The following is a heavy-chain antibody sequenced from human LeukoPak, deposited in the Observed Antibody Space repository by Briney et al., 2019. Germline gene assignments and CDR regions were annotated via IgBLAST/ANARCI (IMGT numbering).Heavy chain of an antibody. Sequence: SVKVSCKASGGTFSSYAISWVRQAPGQGLEWMGRIIPILGIANYAQKFQGRVTITADKSTSTAYMELSSLRSEDTAVYYCARDKPVAGPFDYWGQGTLVTVFS. CDR1: GGTFSSYA. D-gene: IGHD6-19*01. J-gene: IGHJ4*02. CDR2: IIPILGIA. CDR3: ARDKPVAGPFDY. V-gene: IGHV1-69*04.